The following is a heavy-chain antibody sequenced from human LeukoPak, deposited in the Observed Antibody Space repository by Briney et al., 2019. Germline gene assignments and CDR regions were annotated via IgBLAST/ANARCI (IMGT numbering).Heavy chain of an antibody. CDR2: IYSGGTT. J-gene: IGHJ4*02. CDR1: GFTVSSNY. Sequence: AGGSLRLSCAASGFTVSSNYMSWVRQAPGMGLEWVSVIYSGGTTYYADSVKGRFTISRDNSKNMLYLQMSSLRAEDTAVYYCAREPGTDYRKYYFDYWGQGTLVTVSS. D-gene: IGHD3/OR15-3a*01. CDR3: AREPGTDYRKYYFDY. V-gene: IGHV3-53*01.